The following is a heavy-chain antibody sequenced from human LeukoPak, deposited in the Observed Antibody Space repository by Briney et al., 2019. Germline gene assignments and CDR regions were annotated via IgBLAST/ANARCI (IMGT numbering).Heavy chain of an antibody. CDR3: ARDRIAAADHRYYYYYGMDV. CDR1: GFTVSSNY. D-gene: IGHD6-13*01. V-gene: IGHV3-53*01. Sequence: GGSLRLSCAASGFTVSSNYMSWVRQAPGKGLEWVSVIYSGGSTYYADSVKGRFTISRDNSKNTLYLQMNSLRAEDTAVYYCARDRIAAADHRYYYYYGMDVWGQGTTVTVSS. CDR2: IYSGGST. J-gene: IGHJ6*02.